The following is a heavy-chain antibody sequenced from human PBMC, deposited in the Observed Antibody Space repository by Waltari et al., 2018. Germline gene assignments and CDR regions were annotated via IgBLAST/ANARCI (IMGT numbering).Heavy chain of an antibody. CDR1: GFTFSSYS. CDR2: ISSSSSYI. D-gene: IGHD1-26*01. Sequence: EVQLVESGGGLVKPGGSLRLSCAASGFTFSSYSMHWVRQAPGKGLEWVSSISSSSSYIYYADSVKGRFTISRDNAKNSLYLQMNSLRAEDTAVYYCARDWELLGDGMDVWGQGTTVTVSS. CDR3: ARDWELLGDGMDV. J-gene: IGHJ6*02. V-gene: IGHV3-21*01.